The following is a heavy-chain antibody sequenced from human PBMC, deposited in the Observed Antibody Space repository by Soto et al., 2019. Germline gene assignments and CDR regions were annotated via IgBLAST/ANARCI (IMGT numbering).Heavy chain of an antibody. V-gene: IGHV4-59*01. D-gene: IGHD4-17*01. CDR3: VTLINGESFDY. CDR1: GGSISSYY. Sequence: SETLSLTCTVSGGSISSYYWSWIRQPPGKGLEWIGYIYYSGNTNYNPSIKSRVTISVDTSKKQFSLKMSSVTAADTAVYYCVTLINGESFDYWGQGTMVTAS. CDR2: IYYSGNT. J-gene: IGHJ4*02.